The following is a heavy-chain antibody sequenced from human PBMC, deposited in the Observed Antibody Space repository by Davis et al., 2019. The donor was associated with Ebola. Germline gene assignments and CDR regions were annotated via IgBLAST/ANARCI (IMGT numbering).Heavy chain of an antibody. CDR1: GFTFSSHG. D-gene: IGHD2-2*01. J-gene: IGHJ4*02. V-gene: IGHV3-30*18. CDR2: ISYDGSNK. Sequence: GESLKISCAASGFTFSSHGMHWVRQAPGKGLEWVAVISYDGSNKYYADSVKGRFTISRDDSKNTLYLQMNSLRAEDTAVYYCAKRGGAWPVVPVDYWGQGTLVTVSS. CDR3: AKRGGAWPVVPVDY.